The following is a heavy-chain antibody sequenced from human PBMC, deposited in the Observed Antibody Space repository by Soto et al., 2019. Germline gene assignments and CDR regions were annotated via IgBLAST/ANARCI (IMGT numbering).Heavy chain of an antibody. CDR3: SSVVRFCSSPSCRGRNWFDP. CDR2: VSHSGSP. J-gene: IGHJ5*02. CDR1: GGSVSSGVFS. V-gene: IGHV4-30-2*06. Sequence: SETLSLTCAVSGGSVSSGVFSWNWIRQSPGQGLEWIGYVSHSGSPYYTASLRSRVTISLDKSTNQNSLNLTSVTPADKAVYHCSSVVRFCSSPSCRGRNWFDPWGQGTRVTVSS. D-gene: IGHD2-2*01.